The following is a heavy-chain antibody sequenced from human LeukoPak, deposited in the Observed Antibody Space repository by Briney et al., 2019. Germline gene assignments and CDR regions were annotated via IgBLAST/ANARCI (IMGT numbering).Heavy chain of an antibody. Sequence: SGGSLRLSCAASGFTFSIYAMSWVRQAPGKGLEWVSSISDTSAYIYYSDSVKGRFTISRDNSKNTLYLQMNSLRAEDTAEYYCAKDRVAGSRKFDYWGQGTLVTVSS. V-gene: IGHV3-23*01. D-gene: IGHD6-19*01. CDR1: GFTFSIYA. CDR3: AKDRVAGSRKFDY. J-gene: IGHJ4*02. CDR2: ISDTSAYI.